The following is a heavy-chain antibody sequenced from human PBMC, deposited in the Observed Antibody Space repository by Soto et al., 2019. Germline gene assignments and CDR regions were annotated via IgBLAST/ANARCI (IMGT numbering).Heavy chain of an antibody. D-gene: IGHD3-22*01. CDR3: ARGPNYYDSSGFDY. CDR1: GGSFSAYY. J-gene: IGHJ4*02. CDR2: IHPSGST. Sequence: PSETLSLTCAVDGGSFSAYYWSWTRQPPGKGLEWIGEIHPSGSTNYNPSLESRVTISLDTSKNQFSLKLSSVTAADTAVYYCARGPNYYDSSGFDYWGQGTLVTVSS. V-gene: IGHV4-34*01.